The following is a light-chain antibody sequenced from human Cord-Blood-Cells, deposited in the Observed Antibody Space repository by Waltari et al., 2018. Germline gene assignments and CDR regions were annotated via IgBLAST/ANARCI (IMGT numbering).Light chain of an antibody. J-gene: IGLJ1*01. V-gene: IGLV2-14*01. CDR3: SSYTSSSTLL. CDR2: DVS. Sequence: QSALTQPASVSGSPGQSITISCTGTSSDVGGYNYVSWYQQPPGKAPKLMSYDVSNRPSGVSNRFSGSKSGNTASLTISGLQAEDEADYYCSSYTSSSTLLFGTGTKVTVL. CDR1: SSDVGGYNY.